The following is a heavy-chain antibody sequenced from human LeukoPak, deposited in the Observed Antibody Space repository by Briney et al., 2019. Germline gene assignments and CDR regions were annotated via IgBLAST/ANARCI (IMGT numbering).Heavy chain of an antibody. D-gene: IGHD4-11*01. V-gene: IGHV3-30-3*01. CDR2: ISYDGSNK. CDR1: GFTFSSYA. CDR3: ASTGMTTNDY. Sequence: PGRSLRLSCAASGFTFSSYAMHWVRQAPGKGLEWVAVISYDGSNKYHADSVKGRFTISRDNSKNTLYLQMNSLRAEDTAVCYCASTGMTTNDYWGQGTLVTVSS. J-gene: IGHJ4*02.